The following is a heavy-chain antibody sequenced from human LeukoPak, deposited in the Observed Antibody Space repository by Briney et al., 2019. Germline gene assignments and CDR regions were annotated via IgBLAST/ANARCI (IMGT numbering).Heavy chain of an antibody. V-gene: IGHV3-30*02. CDR2: IRYDGSNK. CDR1: GLTFSSYG. Sequence: PGGSLRLTCAASGLTFSSYGMHWVRQAPGKGLEWVAFIRYDGSNKYYADSVKGRFTISRDNSKNTLYLQMNSLRAEDTAVYYCAKDFSVYYYDSRVFDYWGQGTLVTVSS. D-gene: IGHD3-22*01. J-gene: IGHJ4*02. CDR3: AKDFSVYYYDSRVFDY.